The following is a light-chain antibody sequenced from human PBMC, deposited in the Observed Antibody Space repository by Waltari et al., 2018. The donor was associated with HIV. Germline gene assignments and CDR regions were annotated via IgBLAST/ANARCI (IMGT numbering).Light chain of an antibody. Sequence: EMVVTQSPATVSVSLGERATLSCRASHSVGINLAWYQQKPGQAPRPLIYGASTRATDIPGRFSGSGSGTDVTRTISSLQSEDSAVYFCQQDSNRPPWTFGQGTKVEI. CDR1: HSVGIN. V-gene: IGKV3-15*01. CDR3: QQDSNRPPWT. CDR2: GAS. J-gene: IGKJ1*01.